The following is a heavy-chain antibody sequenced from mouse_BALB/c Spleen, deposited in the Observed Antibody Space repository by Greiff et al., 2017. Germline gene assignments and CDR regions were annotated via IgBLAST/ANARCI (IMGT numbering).Heavy chain of an antibody. CDR3: ARLNGNYAMDY. J-gene: IGHJ4*01. CDR1: GFTFSSFG. V-gene: IGHV5-17*02. Sequence: EVHLVESGGGLVQPGGSRKLSCAASGFTFSSFGMHWVRQAPEKGLEWVAYISSGSSTIYYADTVKGRFTISRDNPKNTLFLQMTSLRSEDTAMYYCARLNGNYAMDYWGQGTSVTVSS. CDR2: ISSGSSTI. D-gene: IGHD2-1*01.